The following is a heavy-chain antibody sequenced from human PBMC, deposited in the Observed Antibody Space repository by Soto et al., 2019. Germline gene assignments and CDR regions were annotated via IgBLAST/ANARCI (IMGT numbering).Heavy chain of an antibody. CDR1: GFTFSGSA. J-gene: IGHJ2*01. Sequence: EVQLVESGGGLVQPGGSLKLSCAASGFTFSGSAMHWVRQASGKGLEWVGRIRSKANSYATAYAASVKGRFTISRDDSMNTEYLHMNRLKTEDTAGHYFTRLAPLYCGSDCYLQPLFALWGRGTQVTVSS. CDR3: TRLAPLYCGSDCYLQPLFAL. V-gene: IGHV3-73*02. D-gene: IGHD2-21*02. CDR2: IRSKANSYAT.